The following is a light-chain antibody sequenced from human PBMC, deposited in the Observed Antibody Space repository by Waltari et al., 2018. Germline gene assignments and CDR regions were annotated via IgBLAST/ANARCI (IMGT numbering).Light chain of an antibody. CDR2: GVS. J-gene: IGKJ5*01. V-gene: IGKV1-39*01. CDR3: QQSYSTPQVT. CDR1: QNIRSY. Sequence: DIQMTQSPFSLSASVGDRVTITCRASQNIRSYLNWYQQKPGKAPKLLIYGVSNLQSGVPSRFSGSGSGTDFTLTINSLQPEDFAIYYCQQSYSTPQVTFGQGTRLEIK.